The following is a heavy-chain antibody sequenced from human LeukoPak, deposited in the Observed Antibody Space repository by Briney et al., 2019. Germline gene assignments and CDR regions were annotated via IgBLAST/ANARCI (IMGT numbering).Heavy chain of an antibody. Sequence: GASVKVSCKASGYTFTSYGISWVRQAPGQGLEWMGWISAYNGNTNYAQKLQGRVTMTTDTSTSTAYMELRSLRSDDTAVYYCARGGYYDILTGHLDYWGQGTLVTVSS. D-gene: IGHD3-9*01. V-gene: IGHV1-18*01. CDR2: ISAYNGNT. CDR3: ARGGYYDILTGHLDY. J-gene: IGHJ4*02. CDR1: GYTFTSYG.